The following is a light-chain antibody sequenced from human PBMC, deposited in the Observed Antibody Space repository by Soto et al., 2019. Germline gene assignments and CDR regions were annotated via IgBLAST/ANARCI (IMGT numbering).Light chain of an antibody. CDR3: SSYTSSSTLV. J-gene: IGLJ2*01. V-gene: IGLV2-14*01. CDR2: EVS. Sequence: QSALTQPASVSGSPGQSITISCTGSSSDVGGYNYVSWYQPHPGKAPKLMIYEVSNRPSGISNRFSGSKSGNTASLTLSGLQAEDEADYYCSSYTSSSTLVLGGGTKLTVL. CDR1: SSDVGGYNY.